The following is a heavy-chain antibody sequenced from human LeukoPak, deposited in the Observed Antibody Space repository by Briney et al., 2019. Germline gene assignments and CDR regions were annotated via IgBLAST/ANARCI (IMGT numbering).Heavy chain of an antibody. Sequence: GGSLRLSCAASGFTFSSYAMSWVRQAPGKGLEWVSAISGSYVSTYYADSVKGRFTISRDNSKNTLYLQMNSLRAEDTAVYYCAKDLSYYDFWSGYGPGDYWGQGTLVTVSS. J-gene: IGHJ4*02. V-gene: IGHV3-23*01. CDR3: AKDLSYYDFWSGYGPGDY. CDR2: ISGSYVST. D-gene: IGHD3-3*01. CDR1: GFTFSSYA.